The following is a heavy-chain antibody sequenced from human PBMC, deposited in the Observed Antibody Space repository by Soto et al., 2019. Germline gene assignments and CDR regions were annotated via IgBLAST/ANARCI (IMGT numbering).Heavy chain of an antibody. D-gene: IGHD3-16*01. Sequence: QVQLVESGGGVVQPGGSLRLSCAASGFSFSSYGIHWVRQAPGKGLEWVAVVSNEGSIQYYADSVKGRFTISRDNSENRVFLQMNSLRSEDTAVYYCAKEGGTLGTSASYGFDYWGQGSRVTVSS. V-gene: IGHV3-30*18. CDR3: AKEGGTLGTSASYGFDY. J-gene: IGHJ4*02. CDR1: GFSFSSYG. CDR2: VSNEGSIQ.